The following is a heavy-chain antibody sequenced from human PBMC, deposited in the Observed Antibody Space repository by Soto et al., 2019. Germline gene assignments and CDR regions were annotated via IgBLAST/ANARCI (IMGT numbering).Heavy chain of an antibody. D-gene: IGHD5-18*01. CDR3: ARGTSRYTYGSFYFDH. CDR1: GFTFSDYA. V-gene: IGHV3-48*02. CDR2: ISCTSATT. Sequence: GGSLRLSCAASGFTFSDYAVNWVRQAPGRGLEWISFISCTSATTHYADSVRGRFTTSRDNANNSLYLEMNSLRDEDTAVYFCARGTSRYTYGSFYFDHWGQGALVTVSS. J-gene: IGHJ4*02.